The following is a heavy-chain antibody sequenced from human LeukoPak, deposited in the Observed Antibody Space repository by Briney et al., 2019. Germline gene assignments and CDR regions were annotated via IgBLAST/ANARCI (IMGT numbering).Heavy chain of an antibody. V-gene: IGHV3-13*01. CDR1: GFTFSSSD. CDR3: AKEYDLWHEQGNWFDT. D-gene: IGHD3-3*01. Sequence: PGGSLRLSCAASGFTFSSSDMHWVRQPTGKGLEWVSAIGTIGDTYYPGSVKGRFTISRENAKNTLYLQMNSLRAEDTAIYYCAKEYDLWHEQGNWFDTWGQGVLVTVSS. CDR2: IGTIGDT. J-gene: IGHJ5*02.